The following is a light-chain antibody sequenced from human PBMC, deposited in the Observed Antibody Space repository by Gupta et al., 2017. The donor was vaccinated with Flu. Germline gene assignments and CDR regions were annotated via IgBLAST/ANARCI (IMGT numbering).Light chain of an antibody. CDR3: LQHNTYPLT. CDR2: GAS. V-gene: IGKV1-17*01. J-gene: IGKJ4*01. CDR1: EAIIND. Sequence: DIQMTQSPSSLSASVGDRVTITCRASEAIINDLGWYQQKLGKAPKRLIYGASRLETGVPSRFSGSGSESEFTLTISSLQPEDFATYYCLQHNTYPLTFGGGTKVEI.